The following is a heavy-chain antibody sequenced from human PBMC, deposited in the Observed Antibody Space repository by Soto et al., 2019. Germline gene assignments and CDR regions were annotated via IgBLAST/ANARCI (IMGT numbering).Heavy chain of an antibody. CDR3: ARDSSGYEGYYFDY. CDR1: GGSIRSYY. Sequence: SETLSLTCIVSGGSIRSYYWSWIRQPPGKGLEWIGYIYYSGSTDYNPSLKSRVTISVDTSKNQFSLKLSSVTAADTAVYYCARDSSGYEGYYFDYWGQGTLVTVSS. D-gene: IGHD5-12*01. CDR2: IYYSGST. V-gene: IGHV4-59*01. J-gene: IGHJ4*02.